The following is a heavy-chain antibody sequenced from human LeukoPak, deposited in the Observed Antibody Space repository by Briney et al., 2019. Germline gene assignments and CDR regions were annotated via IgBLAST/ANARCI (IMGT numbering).Heavy chain of an antibody. J-gene: IGHJ4*02. D-gene: IGHD3-10*01. CDR3: ARPYYYGSGSYYMDY. Sequence: LSLTCAVYGGSFSGYYMSWIRQAPGKGLEWVSYISSSGSTIYYADSVKGRFTISRDNAKNSLYLQMNSLRAEDTAVYYCARPYYYGSGSYYMDYWGQGTLVTVSS. CDR1: GGSFSGYY. CDR2: ISSSGSTI. V-gene: IGHV3-11*04.